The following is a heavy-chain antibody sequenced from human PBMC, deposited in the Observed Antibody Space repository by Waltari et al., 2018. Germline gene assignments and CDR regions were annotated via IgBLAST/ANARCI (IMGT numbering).Heavy chain of an antibody. CDR2: IIPIFGTA. J-gene: IGHJ2*01. D-gene: IGHD3-3*01. V-gene: IGHV1-69*12. CDR3: ARVLGDFWSGRWNQVQNWYFDL. CDR1: GGTFSSYA. Sequence: QVQLVQSGAEAKKPGSSVKVSCKASGGTFSSYAISWVRQAPGEGLEWMGGIIPIFGTANYAQKFQGRVTITADESTSTAYMELSSLRSEDTAVYYCARVLGDFWSGRWNQVQNWYFDLWGRGTLVTVSS.